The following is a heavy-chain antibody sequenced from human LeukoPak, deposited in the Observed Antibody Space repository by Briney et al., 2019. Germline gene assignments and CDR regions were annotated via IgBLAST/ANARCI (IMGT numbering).Heavy chain of an antibody. Sequence: SVKVSCKASGGTFSSYAISWVRQAPGQGLEWMGGIIPIFGTANYAQKFQGRVTITADESTSTAYMELSSLRSEDTAVYYCATTRPLTGTTYYYGMDVWGQGTTVTVSS. V-gene: IGHV1-69*13. CDR3: ATTRPLTGTTYYYGMDV. CDR2: IIPIFGTA. CDR1: GGTFSSYA. D-gene: IGHD1-7*01. J-gene: IGHJ6*02.